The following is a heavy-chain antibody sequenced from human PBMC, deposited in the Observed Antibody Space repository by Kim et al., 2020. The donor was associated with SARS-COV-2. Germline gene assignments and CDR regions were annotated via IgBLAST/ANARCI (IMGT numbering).Heavy chain of an antibody. CDR2: ISYDGSNK. CDR1: GFTFSSYA. J-gene: IGHJ6*02. D-gene: IGHD3-10*01. V-gene: IGHV3-30*04. Sequence: GGSLRLSCAASGFTFSSYAMHWVRQAPGKGLEWVAVISYDGSNKYYADSVKGRFTISRDNSKNTLYLQMNSLRAEDTAVYYCARDAAVVPRITMVRGVITGLDYYYYGMDVWGQGTTVTVSS. CDR3: ARDAAVVPRITMVRGVITGLDYYYYGMDV.